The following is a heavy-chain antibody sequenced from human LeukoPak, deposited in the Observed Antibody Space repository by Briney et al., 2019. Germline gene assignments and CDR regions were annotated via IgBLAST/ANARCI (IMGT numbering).Heavy chain of an antibody. CDR1: GDSITNYY. Sequence: SETLSLTCTVSGDSITNYYWSWIRQPPGKGLEWIGYISYSGRTNYNPSLKSRVTISLDTSKNQFSLNLGSVTAADTGVYYCASHIVTTTAVDYWGQGTLVTVSS. D-gene: IGHD4-11*01. V-gene: IGHV4-59*08. CDR3: ASHIVTTTAVDY. CDR2: ISYSGRT. J-gene: IGHJ4*02.